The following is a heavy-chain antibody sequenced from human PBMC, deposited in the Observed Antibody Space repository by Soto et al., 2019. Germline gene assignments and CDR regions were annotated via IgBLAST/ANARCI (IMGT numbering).Heavy chain of an antibody. V-gene: IGHV3-15*01. CDR3: NLKSVGTQGYFNY. CDR2: IKSRVDSGTT. J-gene: IGHJ4*02. D-gene: IGHD1-1*01. CDR1: HFTLSDAW. Sequence: EVQLVQSGGGLVKPGGSIRLSCAASHFTLSDAWVAWVRQAPGKGLEWVGHIKSRVDSGTTDYAAPVKGRFSISRDDSENTLYLQMNNLKREDTAVYYCNLKSVGTQGYFNYWGQGTLVTVSS.